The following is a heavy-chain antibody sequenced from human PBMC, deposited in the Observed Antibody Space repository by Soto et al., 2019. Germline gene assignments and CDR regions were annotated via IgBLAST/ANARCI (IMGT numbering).Heavy chain of an antibody. CDR2: ISYDGSNK. J-gene: IGHJ4*02. CDR1: GFTFSSYG. CDR3: AKNSPRYCSGGSCYSVLDY. V-gene: IGHV3-30*18. Sequence: GGSLRLSCAASGFTFSSYGMHWVRQAPGEGLEWVAVISYDGSNKYYADSVKGRFTISRDNSKNTLYLQMNSLRAEDTAVYYCAKNSPRYCSGGSCYSVLDYWGQGTLVTVSS. D-gene: IGHD2-15*01.